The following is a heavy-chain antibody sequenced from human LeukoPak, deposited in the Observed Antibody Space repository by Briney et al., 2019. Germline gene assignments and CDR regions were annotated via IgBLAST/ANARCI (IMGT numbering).Heavy chain of an antibody. CDR3: TTVYRYCISTSCGPDY. D-gene: IGHD2-2*01. Sequence: VGRIKSKTDGGTTDYAAPVKGRFTISRDDSKNTLYLQMNSLKTENTAVYYCTTVYRYCISTSCGPDYWCKGTLVTVSS. V-gene: IGHV3-15*01. J-gene: IGHJ4*02. CDR2: IKSKTDGGTT.